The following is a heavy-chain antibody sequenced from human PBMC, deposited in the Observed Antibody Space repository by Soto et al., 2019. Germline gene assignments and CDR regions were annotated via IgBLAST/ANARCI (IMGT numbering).Heavy chain of an antibody. CDR1: GFTFSSYG. CDR3: AKGLVVVAATHYFDY. CDR2: ISYDGSNK. D-gene: IGHD2-15*01. J-gene: IGHJ4*02. V-gene: IGHV3-30*18. Sequence: LRLSCAASGFTFSSYGMHWVRQAPGKGLEWVAVISYDGSNKYYADSVKGRFTISRDNSKNTLYLQMNSLRAEDTAVYYCAKGLVVVAATHYFDYWGQGTLVTVSS.